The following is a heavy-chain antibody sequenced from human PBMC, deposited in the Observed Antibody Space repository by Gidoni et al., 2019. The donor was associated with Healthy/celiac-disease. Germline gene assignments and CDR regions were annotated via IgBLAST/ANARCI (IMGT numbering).Heavy chain of an antibody. CDR3: ARATRTTVTITDQNGYYYYYYGMDV. V-gene: IGHV4-59*01. J-gene: IGHJ6*02. CDR2: IYYSGST. D-gene: IGHD4-17*01. Sequence: QTPGKGLEWIGYIYYSGSTNYNPSLKSRVTISVDTSKNQFTLKLSSVTAADTAVYYCARATRTTVTITDQNGYYYYYYGMDVWGQGTTVTVSS.